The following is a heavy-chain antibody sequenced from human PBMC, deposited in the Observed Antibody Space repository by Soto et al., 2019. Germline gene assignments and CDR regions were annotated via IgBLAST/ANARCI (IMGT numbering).Heavy chain of an antibody. D-gene: IGHD3-22*01. Sequence: ASVKVSCKASGYTFTSYGISWVRQAPGQGLEWMGWISAYNGNTNYAQKLQGRVTMTTDTSTSTAYMELRSLRSDDTAVYYCARVSMDYYDSSGLYYYYCYGMDVWGQGTTVTVSS. CDR1: GYTFTSYG. CDR2: ISAYNGNT. J-gene: IGHJ6*02. V-gene: IGHV1-18*01. CDR3: ARVSMDYYDSSGLYYYYCYGMDV.